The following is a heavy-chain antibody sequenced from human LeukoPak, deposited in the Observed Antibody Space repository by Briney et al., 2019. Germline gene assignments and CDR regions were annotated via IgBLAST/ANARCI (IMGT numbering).Heavy chain of an antibody. Sequence: GASVKVSCKASGYTFTGYFMHWVRQATGQGLEWMGWMNPNSGNTGYAQKFQGRVTMTRNTSISTAYMELSSLRSEDTAVYYCARVNGGGSGSYEAWFDPWGQGTLVTVSS. CDR2: MNPNSGNT. CDR1: GYTFTGYF. D-gene: IGHD3-10*01. J-gene: IGHJ5*02. V-gene: IGHV1-8*02. CDR3: ARVNGGGSGSYEAWFDP.